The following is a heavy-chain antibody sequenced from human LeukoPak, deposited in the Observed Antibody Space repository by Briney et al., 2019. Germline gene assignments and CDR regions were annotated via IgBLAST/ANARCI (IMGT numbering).Heavy chain of an antibody. CDR3: AKALVVPMIVVVITPSDY. V-gene: IGHV3-23*01. J-gene: IGHJ4*02. Sequence: GASLRLSCAASGFSFSSYAMSWVRQAPGKGLEWVSAISGSGGSTYYADSVKGRFTISRDNSKNTLYLQMNRLRAEDTAVYYCAKALVVPMIVVVITPSDYWGQGTLVTVSS. CDR2: ISGSGGST. D-gene: IGHD3-22*01. CDR1: GFSFSSYA.